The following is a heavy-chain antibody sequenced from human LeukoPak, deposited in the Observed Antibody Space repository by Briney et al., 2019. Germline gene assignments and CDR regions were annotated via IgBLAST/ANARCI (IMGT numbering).Heavy chain of an antibody. Sequence: GGSLRLSCEASGFTFSSYAMGWVRQAPGKGLEWVSVTSESGGSTHYSDSVKGRFTIPRDNSKNTLYLQMNSLRAEDTAVYYCARRAGAYSHPYDYWGQGTLVTVSS. D-gene: IGHD4/OR15-4a*01. CDR3: ARRAGAYSHPYDY. V-gene: IGHV3-23*01. J-gene: IGHJ4*02. CDR1: GFTFSSYA. CDR2: TSESGGST.